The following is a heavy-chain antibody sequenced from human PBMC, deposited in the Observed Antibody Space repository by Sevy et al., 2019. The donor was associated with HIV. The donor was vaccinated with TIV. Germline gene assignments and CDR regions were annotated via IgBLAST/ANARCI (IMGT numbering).Heavy chain of an antibody. V-gene: IGHV3-7*01. CDR2: INEDGSEK. CDR1: GFTFSSYW. J-gene: IGHJ4*02. Sequence: GGSLRLSCAASGFTFSSYWMGWVRQAPGKGLEWAATINEDGSEKSYVDSVKGRFTISRDNAKNALYLDMNSLRAEDAAGYYCAGGPLITRAGTYWGQGALVTVSS. D-gene: IGHD6-19*01. CDR3: AGGPLITRAGTY.